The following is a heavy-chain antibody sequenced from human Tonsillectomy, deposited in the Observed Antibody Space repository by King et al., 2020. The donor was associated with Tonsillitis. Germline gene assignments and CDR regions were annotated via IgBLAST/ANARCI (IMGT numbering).Heavy chain of an antibody. CDR1: QFTCSTFW. V-gene: IGHV3-7*01. Sequence: VQLVELGGGLVQPGVFLRLSCAASQFTCSTFWMSWVRQAPGKGLEWLANIKEDGSEQYYVDSVKGRFTISRDNAKYSLYLQMDSLRADDPVIYYCWGGEQLNWNGIDAFDIWGQGTMVTVSS. CDR2: IKEDGSEQ. CDR3: WGGEQLNWNGIDAFDI. D-gene: IGHD1-1*01. J-gene: IGHJ3*02.